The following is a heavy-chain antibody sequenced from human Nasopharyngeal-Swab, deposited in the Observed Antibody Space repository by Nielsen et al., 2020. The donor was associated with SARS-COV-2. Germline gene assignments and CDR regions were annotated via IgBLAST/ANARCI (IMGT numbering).Heavy chain of an antibody. Sequence: ASVKVSCKASGYTFTSYAMHWVRQAPGQRLEWMGWISAYNGNTNYAQKLQGRVTMTTDTSTSTAYMELRSLRSDDTAAYYCARYESRAELYYFDYWGQGTLVTVSS. CDR1: GYTFTSYA. CDR2: ISAYNGNT. J-gene: IGHJ4*02. CDR3: ARYESRAELYYFDY. D-gene: IGHD1-26*01. V-gene: IGHV1-18*01.